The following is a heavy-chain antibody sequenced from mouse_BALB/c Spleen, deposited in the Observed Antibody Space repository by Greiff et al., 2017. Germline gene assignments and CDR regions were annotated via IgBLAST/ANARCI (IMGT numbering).Heavy chain of an antibody. CDR2: ISYSGST. V-gene: IGHV3-2*02. CDR1: GYSITSDYA. Sequence: VQLKESGPGLVKPSQSLSLTCTVTGYSITSDYAWNWIRQFPGNKLEWMGYISYSGSTSYNPSLKSRISITRDTSKNQFFLQLNSVTTEDTATYYCARSGNYSYYAMDYWGQGTSVTVSS. D-gene: IGHD2-1*01. CDR3: ARSGNYSYYAMDY. J-gene: IGHJ4*01.